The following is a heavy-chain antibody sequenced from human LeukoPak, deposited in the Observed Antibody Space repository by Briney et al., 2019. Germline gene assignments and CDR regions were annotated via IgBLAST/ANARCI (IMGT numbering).Heavy chain of an antibody. J-gene: IGHJ4*02. CDR3: ARDNSGLEY. CDR2: ISGNTGNT. CDR1: GYTFINYH. Sequence: ASLKVSCKASGYTFINYHISWVRQAPGQGLEWMGWISGNTGNTNYAQKLQGRVTMTTDTSTSTAYMELRSLRSDDTAVYYCARDNSGLEYWGQGTLVTVSS. V-gene: IGHV1-18*01.